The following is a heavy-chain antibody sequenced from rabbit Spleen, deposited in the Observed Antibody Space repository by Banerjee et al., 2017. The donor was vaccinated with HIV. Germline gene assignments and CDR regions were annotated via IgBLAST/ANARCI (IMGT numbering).Heavy chain of an antibody. CDR2: IYVGEGNT. CDR1: GFDFSVYG. V-gene: IGHV1S47*01. D-gene: IGHD3-1*01. Sequence: QEQVKETGGGLVQPGGSLTLSCKASGFDFSVYGLSWVRQAPGKGLEWIGVIYVGEGNTDYASWVNGRFTISSDNAQNTVDLQMSGLTAADTATYFCARDLASVVGWNFNLLGPGTLVTVS. J-gene: IGHJ4*01. CDR3: ARDLASVVGWNFNL.